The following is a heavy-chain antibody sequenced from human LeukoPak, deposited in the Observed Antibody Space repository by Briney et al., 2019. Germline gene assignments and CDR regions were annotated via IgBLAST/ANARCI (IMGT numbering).Heavy chain of an antibody. Sequence: GGSLRLSCAASGFTFSSHGIHWVRQAPGKGLEWVAFIRYDGSSKYNADSVKGRFTISRDNSKNTLYLQMNSLRAEDTAVYYCARVGTGYPIDYWGQGTLVTVSS. CDR3: ARVGTGYPIDY. CDR1: GFTFSSHG. D-gene: IGHD3/OR15-3a*01. V-gene: IGHV3-30*02. J-gene: IGHJ4*02. CDR2: IRYDGSSK.